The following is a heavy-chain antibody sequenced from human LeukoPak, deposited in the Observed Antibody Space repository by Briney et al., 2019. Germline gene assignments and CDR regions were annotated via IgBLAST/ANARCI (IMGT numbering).Heavy chain of an antibody. CDR3: ARGIQYYDFWSGYYVIVYYFDY. D-gene: IGHD3-3*01. V-gene: IGHV1-8*03. CDR1: GYTFTNYD. CDR2: MNPNSGST. Sequence: ASVKVSCKASGYTFTNYDINWVRQATGQGLEWMGWMNPNSGSTVYAQKFQGRVTITRNTSISTGYMELSSLRSEDTAVYYCARGIQYYDFWSGYYVIVYYFDYWGQGTLVTVSS. J-gene: IGHJ4*02.